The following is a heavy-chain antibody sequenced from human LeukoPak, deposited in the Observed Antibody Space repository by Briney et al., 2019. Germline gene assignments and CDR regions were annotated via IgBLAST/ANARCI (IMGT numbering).Heavy chain of an antibody. J-gene: IGHJ4*02. D-gene: IGHD5-12*01. V-gene: IGHV4-30-4*01. CDR2: IYYSGST. Sequence: PSETLSLTCTVSGGSISSGDYYWSWIRQPPGKGLEWIGYIYYSGSTYYNPSLKSRVTISVDTSKNQFSLKLSSVTAADTAVYYCARLPIEWLSPDYWGQGTLVTVSS. CDR3: ARLPIEWLSPDY. CDR1: GGSISSGDYY.